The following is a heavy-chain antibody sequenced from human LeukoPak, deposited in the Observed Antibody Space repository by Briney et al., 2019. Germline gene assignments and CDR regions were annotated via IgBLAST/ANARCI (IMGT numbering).Heavy chain of an antibody. CDR2: IYHSGST. CDR3: ARASGAPEYYFDY. Sequence: SGTLSLICAVSGGSIRSNNWWSWVRQPPGKGLEWIGEIYHSGSTNYNPSLKSRVAISVDKSKNQFSLRLSSVTAADTAVYYCARASGAPEYYFDYWGQGTLVTVSS. D-gene: IGHD1-26*01. CDR1: GGSIRSNNW. J-gene: IGHJ4*02. V-gene: IGHV4-4*02.